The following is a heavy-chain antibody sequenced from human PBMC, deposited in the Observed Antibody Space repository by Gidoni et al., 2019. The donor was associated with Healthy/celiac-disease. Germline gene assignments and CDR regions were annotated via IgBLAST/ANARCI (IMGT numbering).Heavy chain of an antibody. CDR3: ARHMDWGTHWYFDL. D-gene: IGHD7-27*01. J-gene: IGHJ2*01. CDR2: IYPGDSAT. CDR1: GYSFTSYW. V-gene: IGHV5-51*01. Sequence: EVQLVQSGAEGKKPGESRKISCRGSGYSFTSYWIGCVRQMPGKGLEWMGIIYPGDSATSYSPSFQGQVTISADKSISTAYLQWSSLKASDTAMYYCARHMDWGTHWYFDLWGRGTLVTVSS.